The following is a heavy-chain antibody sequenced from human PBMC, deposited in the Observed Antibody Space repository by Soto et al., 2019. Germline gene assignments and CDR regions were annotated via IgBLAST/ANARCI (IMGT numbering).Heavy chain of an antibody. CDR3: ARDVFEVTRGIHDAFDI. Sequence: QVQLVESGGGVVQPGRSLRLSCAASGFTFSSYGMHWVRQAPGKGLEWVAVIWYDGSNKYYADSVKGRFTISRDNSKNTLYLQMNSLRAEDTAVYYCARDVFEVTRGIHDAFDIWGQGTMVTVSS. J-gene: IGHJ3*02. CDR2: IWYDGSNK. V-gene: IGHV3-33*01. D-gene: IGHD5-18*01. CDR1: GFTFSSYG.